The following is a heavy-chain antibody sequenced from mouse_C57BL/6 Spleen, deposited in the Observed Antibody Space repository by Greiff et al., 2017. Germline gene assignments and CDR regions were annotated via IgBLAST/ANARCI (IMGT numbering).Heavy chain of an antibody. CDR1: GYTFTDYY. D-gene: IGHD1-1*01. CDR2: IYPNTGGN. Sequence: EVQLQQSGPELVKPGASVTMSCKASGYTFTDYYMHWVKQSHGKSLEWIGYIYPNTGGNGYNQKFKGNATLTVDKSSSSAYMELRSLTSEDSAVYYCARMLPEKGYYYGSSYAMDYWGQGTSVTVSS. J-gene: IGHJ4*01. V-gene: IGHV1-34*01. CDR3: ARMLPEKGYYYGSSYAMDY.